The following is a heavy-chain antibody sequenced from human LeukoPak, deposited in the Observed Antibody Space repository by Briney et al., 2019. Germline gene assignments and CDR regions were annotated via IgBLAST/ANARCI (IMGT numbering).Heavy chain of an antibody. Sequence: PSETLSLTCTVSGGSISSGSYYWSWIRQPPGKGLEWIGYIYYSGSTNYNPSLKSRVTISVDTSKNQFSLKLSSVTAADTAVYYCARLAGGRGRYFDYWGQGTLVTVSS. CDR3: ARLAGGRGRYFDY. CDR2: IYYSGST. D-gene: IGHD3-16*01. J-gene: IGHJ4*02. CDR1: GGSISSGSYY. V-gene: IGHV4-61*01.